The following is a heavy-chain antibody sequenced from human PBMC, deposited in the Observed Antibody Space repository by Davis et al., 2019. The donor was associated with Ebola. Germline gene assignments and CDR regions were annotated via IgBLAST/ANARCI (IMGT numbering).Heavy chain of an antibody. V-gene: IGHV1-24*01. Sequence: AASVKVSCKVSGYTLPELSMHWVRQAPGKGLEWMGSFDPEDGEAIYAQKFQDRVIVTEDTSTDTDYMELSSRRSDDTAVYYCTIGGTTGEFDYWGQGTLVTVSS. CDR3: TIGGTTGEFDY. CDR1: GYTLPELS. CDR2: FDPEDGEA. D-gene: IGHD3-10*01. J-gene: IGHJ4*02.